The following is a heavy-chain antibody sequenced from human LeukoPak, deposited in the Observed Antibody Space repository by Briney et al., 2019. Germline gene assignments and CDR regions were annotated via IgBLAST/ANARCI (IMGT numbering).Heavy chain of an antibody. CDR3: ARANTAMVTYFDY. CDR1: GYSFTSYW. CDR2: IYPGDSDT. Sequence: GESLKISCKGSGYSFTSYWIGWVRQMPGKGLEWMGIIYPGDSDTRYSPSFQGQVTITADKSISTAYLQWSSLKASDTAMYYCARANTAMVTYFDYWGQGTLVTVSS. D-gene: IGHD5-18*01. V-gene: IGHV5-51*01. J-gene: IGHJ4*02.